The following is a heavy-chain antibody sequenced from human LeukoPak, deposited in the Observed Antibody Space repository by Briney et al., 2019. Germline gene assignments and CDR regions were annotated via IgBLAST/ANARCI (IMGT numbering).Heavy chain of an antibody. CDR3: SRSSGWLSVD. V-gene: IGHV3-49*03. CDR1: GFTFGDYL. CDR2: IRRKLRGGTE. J-gene: IGHJ4*02. Sequence: GGSLRLSCTASGFTFGDYLMSWFRQTPGKGLEWIGFIRRKLRGGTEEYAASVKGRFTISRDDSTSIAYLQINSLKTENTAVFYCSRSSGWLSVDWGQGTLFTVSS. D-gene: IGHD6-19*01.